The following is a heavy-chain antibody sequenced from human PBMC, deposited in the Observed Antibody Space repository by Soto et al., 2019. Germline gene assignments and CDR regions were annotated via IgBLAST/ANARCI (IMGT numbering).Heavy chain of an antibody. J-gene: IGHJ4*02. CDR2: IYYSRSD. V-gene: IGHV4-30-4*01. CDR3: ARVVQFYDSSGYSCYYFDY. Sequence: SETLSLTCTVSGDSINSADYYWSWLRQPPGKGLEWIGYIYYSRSDYYNPSLGRRATITIDTSRNQFSLNLMSVTAADTAVYYCARVVQFYDSSGYSCYYFDYWGQGALVTVSS. CDR1: GDSINSADYY. D-gene: IGHD3-22*01.